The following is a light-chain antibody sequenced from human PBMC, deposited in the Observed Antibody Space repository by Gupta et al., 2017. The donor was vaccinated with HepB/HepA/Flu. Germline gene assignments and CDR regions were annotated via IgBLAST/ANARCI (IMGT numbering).Light chain of an antibody. CDR3: CSFAGSGTVV. V-gene: IGLV2-23*02. CDR1: RSDIGSYSL. Sequence: QSVLTQPASVSGSPGQPSTISLTGTRSDIGSYSLVSWFQQHPGQAPKLIIYAVTKRPSGISHRFSASKSGSTASLTISALQTEDAAHYFCCSFAGSGTVVFGGGTQLTVL. J-gene: IGLJ3*02. CDR2: AVT.